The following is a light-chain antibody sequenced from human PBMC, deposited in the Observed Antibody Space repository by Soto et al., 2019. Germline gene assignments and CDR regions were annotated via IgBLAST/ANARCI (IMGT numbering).Light chain of an antibody. Sequence: QSVLTQPASVSGSPGQSITISCTRTSSDVGSYNLVSWYQQHPGKAPKLMIYEGSKRPSGVSNRFSGSKSGNTASLTISGLQAEDEADYYCCSYAGSSTHVVFGGGTQLTVL. V-gene: IGLV2-23*01. J-gene: IGLJ2*01. CDR2: EGS. CDR1: SSDVGSYNL. CDR3: CSYAGSSTHVV.